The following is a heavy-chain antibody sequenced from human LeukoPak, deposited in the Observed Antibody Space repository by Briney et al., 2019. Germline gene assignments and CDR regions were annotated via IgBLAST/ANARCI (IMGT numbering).Heavy chain of an antibody. J-gene: IGHJ6*02. CDR2: INAGNGNT. CDR1: GYTFTSYA. Sequence: APVKVSCKASGYTFTSYAMHWVRQAPGQRLEWMGWINAGNGNTKYSQKFQGRVTITRDTSASTAYMELSSLRSEDTAVYYCARDHQLRYCSGGSCSNAYYYYYGMDVWGQGTTVTVSS. D-gene: IGHD2-15*01. CDR3: ARDHQLRYCSGGSCSNAYYYYYGMDV. V-gene: IGHV1-3*01.